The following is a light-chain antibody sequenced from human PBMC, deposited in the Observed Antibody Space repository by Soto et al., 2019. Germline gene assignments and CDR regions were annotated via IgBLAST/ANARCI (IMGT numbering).Light chain of an antibody. CDR3: QQYNSWYT. CDR2: GAS. CDR1: QSVSNNY. V-gene: IGKV3-20*01. Sequence: EIVLTQSPGTLSLSPGERATLSCRASQSVSNNYLAWYQQKPGQAPRLLIYGASNRATGIPDRFSGSGSGTDFTLTISRLEPEDFAVYYCQQYNSWYTFGQGTKLEIK. J-gene: IGKJ2*01.